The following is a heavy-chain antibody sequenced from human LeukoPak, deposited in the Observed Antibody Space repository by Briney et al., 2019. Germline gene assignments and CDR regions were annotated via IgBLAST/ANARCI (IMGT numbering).Heavy chain of an antibody. CDR1: GFTFSNYA. D-gene: IGHD6-19*01. CDR3: ARDRTVAGTWWFDP. J-gene: IGHJ5*02. Sequence: GGSLRLSCLASGFTFSNYAMSWVRQAPGKGLEWVSGITISGRTAYYADSVKGRFTISRDNFKNTLYLQMNSLRAEDTAVYYCARDRTVAGTWWFDPWGQGTLVTVSS. V-gene: IGHV3-23*01. CDR2: ITISGRTA.